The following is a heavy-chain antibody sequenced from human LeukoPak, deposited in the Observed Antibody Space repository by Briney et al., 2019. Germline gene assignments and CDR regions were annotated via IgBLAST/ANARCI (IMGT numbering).Heavy chain of an antibody. CDR3: ARMNSNYLDGMDV. CDR1: GGSISSYY. CDR2: IYYSGST. D-gene: IGHD4-11*01. Sequence: SETLSLTCTVSGGSISSYYWSWIRQPPGKGLEWIGYIYYSGSTNYNPSLKSRVTISVDTSKNQFSQKLSSVTAADTAVYYCARMNSNYLDGMDVWGQGTTVTVSS. V-gene: IGHV4-59*01. J-gene: IGHJ6*02.